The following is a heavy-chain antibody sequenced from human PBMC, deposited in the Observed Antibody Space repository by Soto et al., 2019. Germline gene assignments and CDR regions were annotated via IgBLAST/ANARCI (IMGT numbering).Heavy chain of an antibody. CDR3: ARDILVGSLRSFDL. D-gene: IGHD3-9*01. Sequence: QVQLQESGPGLVKPSQTLSLTCTVSGGSISSGDYYWSWIRQHPGKGLEWIGYIYYSGSTYYNPSLQRRVTMSVDTSKNQFSLKLSAVTAADTAVFCCARDILVGSLRSFDLWGRGTLVTVSS. CDR1: GGSISSGDYY. J-gene: IGHJ2*01. CDR2: IYYSGST. V-gene: IGHV4-31*03.